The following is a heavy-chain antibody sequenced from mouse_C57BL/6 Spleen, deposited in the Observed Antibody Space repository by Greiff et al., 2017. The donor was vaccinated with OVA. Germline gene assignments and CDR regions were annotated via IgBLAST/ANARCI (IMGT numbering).Heavy chain of an antibody. D-gene: IGHD2-4*01. Sequence: VQGVESGPELVKPGASVKISCKASGYAFSSSWMNWVKQRPGKGLEWIGRIYPGDGDTNYNGKFKGKATLTADKSSSTAYMQLSSLTSEDSAVYFCARDDYDRGFDYWGQGTTLTVSS. CDR3: ARDDYDRGFDY. V-gene: IGHV1-82*01. CDR1: GYAFSSSW. J-gene: IGHJ2*01. CDR2: IYPGDGDT.